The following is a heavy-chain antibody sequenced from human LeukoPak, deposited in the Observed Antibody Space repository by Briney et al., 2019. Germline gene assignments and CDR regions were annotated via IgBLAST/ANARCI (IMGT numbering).Heavy chain of an antibody. CDR2: ISSSSSTM. CDR3: ARDTS. CDR1: GFTFSSYS. J-gene: IGHJ5*02. V-gene: IGHV3-48*01. Sequence: GGSLRLSCAASGFTFSSYSMNWVRQAPGKGLEWVSYISSSSSTMYYAGSVKGRFTISRDNAKNSLYLQMNSLRAEDTAVYYFARDTSWGQGTLVTVSS.